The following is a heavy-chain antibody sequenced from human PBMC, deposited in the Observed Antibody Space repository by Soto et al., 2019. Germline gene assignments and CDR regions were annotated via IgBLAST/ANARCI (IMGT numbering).Heavy chain of an antibody. CDR1: GGSISSSSYY. V-gene: IGHV4-39*01. J-gene: IGHJ6*04. D-gene: IGHD5-12*01. CDR2: IYYSGST. Sequence: SETLSLTCTVSGGSISSSSYYWGWIRQPPGKGLEWIESIYYSGSTYYNPSLKSRVTISVDTSKNQFSLKLSSVTAADMAVYYAASLRIYGMDVWGKGTTVTVSS. CDR3: ASLRIYGMDV.